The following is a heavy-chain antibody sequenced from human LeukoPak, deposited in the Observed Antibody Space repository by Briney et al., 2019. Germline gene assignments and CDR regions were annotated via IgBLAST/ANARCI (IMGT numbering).Heavy chain of an antibody. CDR3: AREGSGYDLNYFDY. CDR2: INHSGST. J-gene: IGHJ4*02. CDR1: GGSFSGYY. D-gene: IGHD5-12*01. Sequence: SETLSLTCAVYGGSFSGYYWSWIRQPPGKGLEWIGEINHSGSTNYNPSLKSRVTISVDTSKNQFSLKLSSVTAADTAVYYCAREGSGYDLNYFDYWGQGTLVTVSS. V-gene: IGHV4-34*01.